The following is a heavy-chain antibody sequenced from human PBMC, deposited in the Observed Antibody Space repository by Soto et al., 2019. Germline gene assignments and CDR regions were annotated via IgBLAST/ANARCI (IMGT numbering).Heavy chain of an antibody. CDR2: FIPIFGTA. CDR3: ARSQGGSSSLAIYYYYYYGMDV. Sequence: QVQLVQSVAEVKKPGSSVKVSCKAPGGTFSSYAITWVRQAPGQGLEWMGGFIPIFGTAKYAQKFQGRVTITADESTSTGYMELSSLRSEDTAVYYCARSQGGSSSLAIYYYYYYGMDVWGQGTTVTVSS. D-gene: IGHD2-15*01. V-gene: IGHV1-69*01. J-gene: IGHJ6*02. CDR1: GGTFSSYA.